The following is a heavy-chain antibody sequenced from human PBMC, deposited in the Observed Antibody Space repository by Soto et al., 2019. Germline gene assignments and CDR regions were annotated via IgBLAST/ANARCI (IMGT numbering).Heavy chain of an antibody. CDR3: ARERIAARPHYYYYGMDV. CDR2: INAGNGNT. V-gene: IGHV1-3*01. D-gene: IGHD6-6*01. Sequence: ASVKVSCKASGYTFTSYAMHWVRQAPGQRLEWMGWINAGNGNTKYSQKFQGRVTITRDTSASTAYMELSSLRSEDTAVYYCARERIAARPHYYYYGMDVWGQGTTVTVSS. J-gene: IGHJ6*02. CDR1: GYTFTSYA.